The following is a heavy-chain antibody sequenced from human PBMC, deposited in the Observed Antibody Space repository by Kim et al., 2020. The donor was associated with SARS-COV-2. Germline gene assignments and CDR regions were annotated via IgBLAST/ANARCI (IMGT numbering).Heavy chain of an antibody. J-gene: IGHJ4*02. CDR1: GYTFTSYA. CDR2: IKSGDGYT. D-gene: IGHD6-13*01. CDR3: ASPIAAANTLGSDYFHY. V-gene: IGHV1-3*04. Sequence: ASVKVSCKASGYTFTSYAMNWMRQAPGQRLEWMGWIKSGDGYTQCSQKFQGRVTFTRDTSASTAYMELSSLRSEDTAVYYCASPIAAANTLGSDYFHYWGQGTLVTVSS.